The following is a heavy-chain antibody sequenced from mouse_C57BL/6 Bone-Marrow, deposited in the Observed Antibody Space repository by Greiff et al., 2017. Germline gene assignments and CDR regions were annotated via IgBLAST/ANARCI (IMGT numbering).Heavy chain of an antibody. CDR2: INPYNGGT. CDR3: ARGNYGEDYFDY. CDR1: GYTFTDYY. Sequence: VQLQQSGPVLVKPGASVKMSCKASGYTFTDYYMNWVKQSHGKSLEWIGVINPYNGGTSYNQKFKGKATLTVDKSSSTAYMELNSLTSEDSAVYYCARGNYGEDYFDYWGQGTTLTVSS. V-gene: IGHV1-19*01. D-gene: IGHD2-1*01. J-gene: IGHJ2*01.